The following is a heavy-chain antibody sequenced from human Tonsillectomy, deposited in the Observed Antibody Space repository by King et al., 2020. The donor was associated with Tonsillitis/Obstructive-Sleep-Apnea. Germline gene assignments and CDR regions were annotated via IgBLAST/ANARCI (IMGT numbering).Heavy chain of an antibody. J-gene: IGHJ3*02. Sequence: QVQLQQWGAGLLKPSETLSLTCAFYGGSFSGYYWGWIRQPPGKGLEWIGEINHSGSTNYNPSLKSRVTISVDTSKNQFSLKLSSVTAADTAVYYCARGALRGTDDAFDIWGQGTMVTVSS. D-gene: IGHD1-1*01. CDR1: GGSFSGYY. CDR3: ARGALRGTDDAFDI. V-gene: IGHV4-34*01. CDR2: INHSGST.